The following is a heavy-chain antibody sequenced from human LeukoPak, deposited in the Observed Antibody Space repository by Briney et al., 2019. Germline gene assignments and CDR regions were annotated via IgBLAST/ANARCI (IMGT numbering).Heavy chain of an antibody. Sequence: SETLSLTCTVSGVSIRSDFWTWIRQPPGKGLEWIGYIYNSESTNYNPSLRSRVIISVDTSKSQFSLKLNSVTAADTAVYYCARASGDSSGWYMESAAFDIWGQGTMVTVSS. CDR1: GVSIRSDF. D-gene: IGHD6-19*01. J-gene: IGHJ3*02. CDR3: ARASGDSSGWYMESAAFDI. V-gene: IGHV4-59*01. CDR2: IYNSEST.